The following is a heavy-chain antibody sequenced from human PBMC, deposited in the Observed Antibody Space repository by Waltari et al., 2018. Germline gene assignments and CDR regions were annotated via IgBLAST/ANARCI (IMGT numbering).Heavy chain of an antibody. CDR2: VDPEDGET. D-gene: IGHD3-10*01. V-gene: IGHV1-24*01. Sequence: VQLVQSGAEVKKPGASVKVSCKVSGSPLPEFSMHWVRQAPGQGREWMGVVDPEDGETIYAQKFQGRVTMTRNTSISTAYMELSSLRSEDTAVYYCARVGLWFGELIDYWGQGTLVTVSS. CDR1: GSPLPEFS. J-gene: IGHJ4*02. CDR3: ARVGLWFGELIDY.